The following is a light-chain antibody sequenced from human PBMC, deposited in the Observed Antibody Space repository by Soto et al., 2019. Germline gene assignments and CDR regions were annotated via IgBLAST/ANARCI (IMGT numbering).Light chain of an antibody. CDR1: QSVSSK. CDR3: QQYNNWPMT. J-gene: IGKJ1*01. CDR2: GAS. V-gene: IGKV3-15*01. Sequence: EIVMTQSPATLSVSPGERATLSCRASQSVSSKLVWYQQKLGQAPRLLIYGASTRATGIPARFSGSGSGTDFTLTLSSLQSEDFAVYYCQQYNNWPMTFGQGTKVEIK.